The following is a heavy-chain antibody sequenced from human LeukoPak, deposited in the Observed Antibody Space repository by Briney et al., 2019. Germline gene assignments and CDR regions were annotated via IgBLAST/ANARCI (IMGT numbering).Heavy chain of an antibody. CDR2: ISISGSSI. CDR1: GFTFSSQE. Sequence: PGGSLRLSCAASGFTFSSQEMNWVRQAPGRGLEWVAYISISGSSIYYADSVKGRFTISRDNAKNSLYLQMNSLRAEAKAVYYCATLRINLGSFDYWGQGALVPVSS. J-gene: IGHJ4*02. V-gene: IGHV3-48*03. D-gene: IGHD2-21*01. CDR3: ATLRINLGSFDY.